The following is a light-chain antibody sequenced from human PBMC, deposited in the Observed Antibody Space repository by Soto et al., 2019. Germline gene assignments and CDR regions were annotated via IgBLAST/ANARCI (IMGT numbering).Light chain of an antibody. CDR1: QSVSSN. J-gene: IGKJ5*01. CDR3: QQYNKWPST. V-gene: IGKV3-15*01. CDR2: GAS. Sequence: EIVMTQSPATLSVSPGERATLSCMASQSVSSNLAWYQQKPGQAPRLLIYGASTRATGIPARFSGSGSGTDFTLTISSLEPEDFAVYYCQQYNKWPSTFGQGTRLEIK.